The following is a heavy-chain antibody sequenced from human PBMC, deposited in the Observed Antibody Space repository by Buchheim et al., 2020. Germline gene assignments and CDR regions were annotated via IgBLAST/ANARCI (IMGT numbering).Heavy chain of an antibody. Sequence: EVQVLESGGGLVQPGGSLRLSCAASGFTFSNYAMSWVRQAPGKGLEWGSTISGIGVTTYTADSVKGRFTISRDNCNTTRSLQMNSRRAEDTALYYCAKGICSNGVCYPDYWGQGTL. CDR2: ISGIGVTT. CDR3: AKGICSNGVCYPDY. J-gene: IGHJ4*02. D-gene: IGHD2-8*01. V-gene: IGHV3-23*01. CDR1: GFTFSNYA.